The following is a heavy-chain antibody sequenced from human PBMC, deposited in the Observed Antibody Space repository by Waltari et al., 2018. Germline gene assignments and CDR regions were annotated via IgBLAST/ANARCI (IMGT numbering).Heavy chain of an antibody. J-gene: IGHJ4*02. Sequence: QLQLQESGPGLVKPSETLSLTCTVSSGAISSSGYYWGWIRQPPGKGLEWMGSIYYSGNPYYHPSLKKRVTISVDTSKNQFSLKVTSVTDADTAVYYCAKVWKNYRTDYWGQGTLVTVSS. CDR1: SGAISSSGYY. CDR3: AKVWKNYRTDY. CDR2: IYYSGNP. V-gene: IGHV4-39*07. D-gene: IGHD1-7*01.